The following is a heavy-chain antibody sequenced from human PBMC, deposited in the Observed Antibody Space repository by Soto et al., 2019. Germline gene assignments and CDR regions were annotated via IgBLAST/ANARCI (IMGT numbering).Heavy chain of an antibody. D-gene: IGHD4-17*01. J-gene: IGHJ2*01. CDR3: ARPGYGGNHLSPLGYFDL. V-gene: IGHV4-39*01. Sequence: PSATLSLTCTVSGCSISSRSYYWGWISQPPGKGLEWIGSIYYSGSTYYNPSLKSRVTISVDTSKNQFSLKLSSVTAADTAVYYCARPGYGGNHLSPLGYFDLWGRGTLVTVS. CDR2: IYYSGST. CDR1: GCSISSRSYY.